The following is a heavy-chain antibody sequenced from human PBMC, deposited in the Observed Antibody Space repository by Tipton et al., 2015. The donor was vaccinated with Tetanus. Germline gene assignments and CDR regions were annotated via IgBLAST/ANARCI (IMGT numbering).Heavy chain of an antibody. V-gene: IGHV3-48*02. CDR1: GFNFSTNS. CDR3: ARSAHFASWYD. D-gene: IGHD6-13*01. J-gene: IGHJ4*02. Sequence: SLRLSCVGSGFNFSTNSMNWVRQAPGKGLEWIAYISSGSSNIFYADAVRGRFFISRDNTKNSLSLQMNSLKDDDTAVYYCARSAHFASWYDWGPGTRVTVSS. CDR2: ISSGSSNI.